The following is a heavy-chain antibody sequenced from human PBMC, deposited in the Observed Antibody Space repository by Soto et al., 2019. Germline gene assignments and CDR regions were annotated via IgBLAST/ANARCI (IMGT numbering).Heavy chain of an antibody. V-gene: IGHV3-30-3*01. CDR1: GFTFSSYA. CDR2: ISYDGSNK. D-gene: IGHD3-3*01. CDR3: ARDFAQGYWFDP. J-gene: IGHJ5*02. Sequence: GGSLRLSCAASGFTFSSYAMHWVRQAPGKGLEWVAVISYDGSNKYYADSVKGRFTISRDNSKNTLYLQMNSLRAEDTAVYYCARDFAQGYWFDPWGQGTLVTVSS.